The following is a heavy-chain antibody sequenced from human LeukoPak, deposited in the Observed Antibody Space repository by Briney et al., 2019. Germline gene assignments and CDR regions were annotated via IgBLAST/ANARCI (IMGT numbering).Heavy chain of an antibody. Sequence: PGGSLRLSCAASGFTFSSYEMNWVRQAPGKGLEWVSYISGSGGSIYNADSVKGRFTISRDNAKNSLYLQMHSLRAEDTAVYYCAKDNWYLDYWGQGTLVTVSS. V-gene: IGHV3-48*03. CDR1: GFTFSSYE. CDR3: AKDNWYLDY. CDR2: ISGSGGSI. J-gene: IGHJ4*02. D-gene: IGHD1-1*01.